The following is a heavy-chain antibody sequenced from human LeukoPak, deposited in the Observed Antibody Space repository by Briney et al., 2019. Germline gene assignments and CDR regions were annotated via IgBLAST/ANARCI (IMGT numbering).Heavy chain of an antibody. V-gene: IGHV3-7*01. Sequence: PGGSLRLSCAASGFTFRRYWMSWVRQAPGKGLEWVADMKYDGSEEYYVDSVKGRFTISRDNAKNSLYLQMNSLKAEDTAVYYGARERAGDYDFWSGYYYYYMDVWGKGTTVTVSS. CDR3: ARERAGDYDFWSGYYYYYMDV. CDR2: MKYDGSEE. CDR1: GFTFRRYW. J-gene: IGHJ6*03. D-gene: IGHD3-3*01.